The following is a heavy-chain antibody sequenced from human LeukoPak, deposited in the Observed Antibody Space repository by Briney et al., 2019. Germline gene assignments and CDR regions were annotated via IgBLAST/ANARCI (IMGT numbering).Heavy chain of an antibody. J-gene: IGHJ4*02. Sequence: GGSLRLSCAASGFTFSNAWMSWARQAPGKGLEWVGRIKSKTDGGTTDYAAPVKGRFTISRDDSKNTLYLQMNSLKTEDTAVYYCTTWSANEAIGRDLNNYWGQGTLVTVSS. CDR3: TTWSANEAIGRDLNNY. D-gene: IGHD4/OR15-4a*01. CDR2: IKSKTDGGTT. CDR1: GFTFSNAW. V-gene: IGHV3-15*01.